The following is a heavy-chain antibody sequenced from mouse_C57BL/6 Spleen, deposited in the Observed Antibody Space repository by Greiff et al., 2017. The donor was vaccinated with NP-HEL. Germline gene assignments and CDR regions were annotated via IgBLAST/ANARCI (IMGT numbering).Heavy chain of an antibody. V-gene: IGHV1-55*01. J-gene: IGHJ2*01. D-gene: IGHD2-5*01. CDR3: ARRGYYSNYMGFDY. Sequence: QVQLQQPGAELVKPGASVKMSCKASGYTFTSYWITWVKQRPGQGLEWIGDIYPGSGSTNYNEKFKSKATLTVDTSSSTAYMQLSSLTSEDSAVYYSARRGYYSNYMGFDYWGQGTTLTVSS. CDR1: GYTFTSYW. CDR2: IYPGSGST.